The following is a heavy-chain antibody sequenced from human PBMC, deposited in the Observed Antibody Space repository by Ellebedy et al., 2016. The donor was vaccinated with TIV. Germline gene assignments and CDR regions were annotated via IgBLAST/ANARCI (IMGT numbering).Heavy chain of an antibody. D-gene: IGHD3-22*01. CDR1: GFTFNSYS. CDR2: ISKSDTT. Sequence: GESLKISCAASGFTFNSYSMNWVRQAPGKGLEWISYISKSDTTYHADSVRGRFTISRDNAKRSLYLQMNSLSLEDTAVYYCARDAMIWIFDSWGQGTLVTASS. CDR3: ARDAMIWIFDS. V-gene: IGHV3-48*01. J-gene: IGHJ4*02.